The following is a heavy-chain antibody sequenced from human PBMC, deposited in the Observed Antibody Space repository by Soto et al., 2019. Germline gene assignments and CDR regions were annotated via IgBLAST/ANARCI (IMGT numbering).Heavy chain of an antibody. V-gene: IGHV3-23*01. J-gene: IGHJ4*02. CDR3: AKDANGDYLDRRGYYRLRDEN. D-gene: IGHD3-22*01. CDR1: GFTFSNYA. CDR2: LSGSGGGT. Sequence: EVQLLESGGGLLQPGGSLRLSCAASGFTFSNYAMSWVRQAPGKGLEWVSALSGSGGGTYYADSLKGRFTISTDKCKNTLYLQMNSLRAEDTAVYYCAKDANGDYLDRRGYYRLRDENWGQGTLVTVSS.